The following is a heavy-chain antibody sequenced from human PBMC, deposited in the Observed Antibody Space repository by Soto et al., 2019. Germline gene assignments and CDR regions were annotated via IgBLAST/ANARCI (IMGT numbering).Heavy chain of an antibody. CDR2: INPNSGGT. D-gene: IGHD3-22*01. CDR3: ARDKAPYYYDSSNAFDI. J-gene: IGHJ3*02. CDR1: GYTFTGYY. V-gene: IGHV1-2*02. Sequence: GASVKVSCKASGYTFTGYYMHWVRQAPGQGLEWMGWINPNSGGTNYAQKFQGRVTMTRDTSISTAYMELSRLRSDDTAVYYCARDKAPYYYDSSNAFDIWGQGTMVTVSS.